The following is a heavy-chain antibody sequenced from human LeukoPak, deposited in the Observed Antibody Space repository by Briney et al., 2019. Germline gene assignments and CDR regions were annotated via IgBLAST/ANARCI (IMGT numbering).Heavy chain of an antibody. V-gene: IGHV3-23*01. Sequence: GGSLRLSCAAYGFTFSSYGMHWVRQAPGKGLEWVSGISRSGGSTYYADSVKGRFTISRDNSKNTLYLQMNSLRAEDTAVYYCAKDPMAVPYYFDYWGQGTLVTVSS. D-gene: IGHD5-24*01. J-gene: IGHJ4*02. CDR2: ISRSGGST. CDR3: AKDPMAVPYYFDY. CDR1: GFTFSSYG.